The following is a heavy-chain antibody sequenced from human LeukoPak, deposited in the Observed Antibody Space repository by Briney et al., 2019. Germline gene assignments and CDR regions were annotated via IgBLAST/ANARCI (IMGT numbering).Heavy chain of an antibody. V-gene: IGHV3-23*01. CDR1: GLTFSNYA. J-gene: IGHJ4*02. CDR3: ANGPSVTTFDY. Sequence: GGSLRLSCTASGLTFSNYAMRWVRQAPGKGLEWVSAISGSGDTTYYADSVKGRFTISRGTSKNTLYLQMNSLRAEDTAVYYCANGPSVTTFDYWGQGTLVTVSS. D-gene: IGHD4-11*01. CDR2: ISGSGDTT.